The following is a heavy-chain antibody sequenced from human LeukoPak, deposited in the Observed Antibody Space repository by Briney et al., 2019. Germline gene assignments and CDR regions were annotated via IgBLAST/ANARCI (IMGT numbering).Heavy chain of an antibody. V-gene: IGHV3-21*01. CDR2: ISSSSSFI. CDR1: GFTFSSYT. CDR3: ARGVEYSSFRYFDY. D-gene: IGHD6-6*01. J-gene: IGHJ4*02. Sequence: GGSLRLSCAASGFTFSSYTMIWVRQAPGKGLEWVSSISSSSSFIYYADSLKGRFTISRDSAKNSLCLQMNSLRAEDTAVYYCARGVEYSSFRYFDYWGQGTLVTVSS.